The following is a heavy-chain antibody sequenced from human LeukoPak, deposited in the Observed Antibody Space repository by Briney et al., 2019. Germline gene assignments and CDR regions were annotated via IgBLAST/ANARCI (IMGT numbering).Heavy chain of an antibody. Sequence: GGSLRLSRAASGFTFSSYWMHWVRQAPGKGLVWVSCINSDGSSTSYADSVKGRFTISRDNAKNALYLQMNSLRAEDTAVYYCARDRGYGYLFDYWGQGTLVTVSS. V-gene: IGHV3-74*01. CDR2: INSDGSST. CDR3: ARDRGYGYLFDY. D-gene: IGHD5-18*01. CDR1: GFTFSSYW. J-gene: IGHJ4*02.